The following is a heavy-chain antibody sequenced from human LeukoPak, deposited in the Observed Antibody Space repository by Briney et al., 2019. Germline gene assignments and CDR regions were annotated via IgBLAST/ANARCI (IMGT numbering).Heavy chain of an antibody. V-gene: IGHV3-21*01. Sequence: GGSLRLSYAASGFTFSSYSMNWVRQAPGKGLEWVSSISSSSSYIYYAGSVKGRFTISRDNAKNSLYLQMNSLRAEDTAVYYCARGGGYCTNGVCPFFDYWGQGTLVTVSS. CDR3: ARGGGYCTNGVCPFFDY. CDR2: ISSSSSYI. CDR1: GFTFSSYS. D-gene: IGHD2-8*01. J-gene: IGHJ4*02.